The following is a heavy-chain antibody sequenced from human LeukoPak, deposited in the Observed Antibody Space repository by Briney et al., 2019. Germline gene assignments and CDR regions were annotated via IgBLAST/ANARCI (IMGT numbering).Heavy chain of an antibody. J-gene: IGHJ3*02. Sequence: GASVKVSCKASGYTFTGYYMHWVRQAPGQGLEWMGWISAYNGNTNYAQKLQGRVTMTTDTSTSTAYMELRSLRSDDTAVYYCARDYDYVWGSYRYSNDAFDIWGQGTMVTVSS. CDR1: GYTFTGYY. D-gene: IGHD3-16*02. CDR3: ARDYDYVWGSYRYSNDAFDI. CDR2: ISAYNGNT. V-gene: IGHV1-18*04.